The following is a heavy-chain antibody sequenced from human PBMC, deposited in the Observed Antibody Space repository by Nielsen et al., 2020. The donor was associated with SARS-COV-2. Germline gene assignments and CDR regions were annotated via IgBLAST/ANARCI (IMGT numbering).Heavy chain of an antibody. CDR2: INHSGDT. Sequence: SETLSLTCAVSGRSFTAYYWSWIRQPPGKGLEWIGEINHSGDTNNNPSLTSRVTVSRDTSKNQFSLRLSSVTAADTALYYCAGGFYDSRGYNLVYWGQGTLVTVSS. J-gene: IGHJ4*02. CDR3: AGGFYDSRGYNLVY. D-gene: IGHD3-22*01. V-gene: IGHV4-34*01. CDR1: GRSFTAYY.